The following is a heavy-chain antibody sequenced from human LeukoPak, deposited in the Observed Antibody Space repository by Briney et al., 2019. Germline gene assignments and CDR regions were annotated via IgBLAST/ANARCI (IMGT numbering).Heavy chain of an antibody. CDR1: GGTLSSSA. Sequence: SVKVSCKASGGTLSSSAISWVRQAPGQGLEWMGGIIPIFGTANHAQKFQGRVTITTDESTSTAYMELSSLRSEDTAVYYCARVRAVGATTNYYYMDVWGKGTTVTVSS. J-gene: IGHJ6*03. CDR3: ARVRAVGATTNYYYMDV. V-gene: IGHV1-69*05. D-gene: IGHD1-26*01. CDR2: IIPIFGTA.